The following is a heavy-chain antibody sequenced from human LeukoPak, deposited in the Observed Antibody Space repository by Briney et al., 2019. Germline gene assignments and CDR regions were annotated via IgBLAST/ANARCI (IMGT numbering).Heavy chain of an antibody. D-gene: IGHD3-10*01. CDR3: TTGTPWFGELLSGFDY. CDR1: GFTFSNAW. CDR2: IKSKTDGGTT. Sequence: PGGSLRLSCAASGFTFSNAWMSWVRQAPGKGLEWVGRIKSKTDGGTTDYAAPVKGRFTISRDDSKNTLYLQMNSLKTEDTAVYYCTTGTPWFGELLSGFDYWGQGTLVTVSS. J-gene: IGHJ4*02. V-gene: IGHV3-15*01.